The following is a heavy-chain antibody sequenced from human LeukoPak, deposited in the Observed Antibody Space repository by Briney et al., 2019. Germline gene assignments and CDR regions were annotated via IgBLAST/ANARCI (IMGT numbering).Heavy chain of an antibody. Sequence: SVKVSCKASGGTFSSYAISWVRQAPGQGLEWMGGIIPIFGTANYAQKFQGRVTITTDESTSTAYMELSSLRSEDTAVYYCARVNCSSTSCSNFDYWGQGTLVTVSS. CDR3: ARVNCSSTSCSNFDY. CDR2: IIPIFGTA. CDR1: GGTFSSYA. J-gene: IGHJ4*02. D-gene: IGHD2-2*01. V-gene: IGHV1-69*05.